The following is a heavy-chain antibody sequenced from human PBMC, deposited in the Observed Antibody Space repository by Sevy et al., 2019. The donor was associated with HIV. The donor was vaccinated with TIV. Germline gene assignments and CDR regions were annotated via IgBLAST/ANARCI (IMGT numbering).Heavy chain of an antibody. Sequence: EGSLRLSCAASGFTFSSYGMHWVRQAPGKGLEWVAFIRYDGSNKYYADSVKGRFTISRDNSKNTLYLQMNSLRAEDTAVYYCAKEGRFTAGTYGMDVWGQGTTVTVSS. CDR2: IRYDGSNK. CDR3: AKEGRFTAGTYGMDV. V-gene: IGHV3-30*02. D-gene: IGHD1-26*01. CDR1: GFTFSSYG. J-gene: IGHJ6*02.